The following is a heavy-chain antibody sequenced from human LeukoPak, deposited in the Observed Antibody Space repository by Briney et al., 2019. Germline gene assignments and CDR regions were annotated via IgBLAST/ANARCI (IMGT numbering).Heavy chain of an antibody. Sequence: SETLSHTCTVSGGSISSGDYYWSWIRQPPGKGLEWIGYIYYSGSTYYNPSLKSRVTISVDTSKNQFSLKLSSVTAADTAVSYCARVGPHYDFWSGYPLAAFDIWGQGTMVTVSS. D-gene: IGHD3-3*01. CDR1: GGSISSGDYY. J-gene: IGHJ3*02. CDR3: ARVGPHYDFWSGYPLAAFDI. V-gene: IGHV4-30-4*01. CDR2: IYYSGST.